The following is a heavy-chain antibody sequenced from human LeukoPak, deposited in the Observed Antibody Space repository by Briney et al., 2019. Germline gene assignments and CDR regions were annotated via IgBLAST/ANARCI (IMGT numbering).Heavy chain of an antibody. CDR3: ARVAEAAAFDS. CDR1: GFTFSSYS. Sequence: GGSLRLSCAASGFTFSSYSMNWVRQAPGKGLEWVSSISRNSRYIYYADSMRGRFTISRDNAKNSLYLQMNSLKPGDTAVYYCARVAEAAAFDSWGQGTLVTVSS. J-gene: IGHJ4*02. V-gene: IGHV3-21*06. D-gene: IGHD6-13*01. CDR2: ISRNSRYI.